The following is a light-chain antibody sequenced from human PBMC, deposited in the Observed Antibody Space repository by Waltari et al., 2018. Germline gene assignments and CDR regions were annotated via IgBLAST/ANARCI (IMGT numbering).Light chain of an antibody. CDR1: QGIRND. Sequence: DIQMTQSPSSLSASVGDRVTNTFRASQGIRNDLAWYQQKPGKAPKRLIYAASSLQSGVPSRFSGSGSGTEFTLTIGSLQPEDFATYYCLQVNSYPRTFGQGTKLDIK. CDR2: AAS. V-gene: IGKV1-17*01. CDR3: LQVNSYPRT. J-gene: IGKJ2*01.